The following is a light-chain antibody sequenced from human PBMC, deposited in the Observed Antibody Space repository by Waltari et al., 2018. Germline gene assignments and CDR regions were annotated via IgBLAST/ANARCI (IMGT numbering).Light chain of an antibody. Sequence: DIQMTQSPSSLSASVGDRVPITCQASQDIDNYLNWYQQKPGRAPKLLISDASNLEIGVPSRFSGSGSGTEFTLTISSLHPHDLATFYCQQYNSHSPLTFGGGTKVEIK. CDR3: QQYNSHSPLT. CDR1: QDIDNY. CDR2: DAS. V-gene: IGKV1-33*01. J-gene: IGKJ4*01.